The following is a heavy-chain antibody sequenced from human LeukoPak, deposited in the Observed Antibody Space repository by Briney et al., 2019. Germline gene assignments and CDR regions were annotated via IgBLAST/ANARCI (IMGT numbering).Heavy chain of an antibody. Sequence: SETLSLTCAVYGGSFSGYYWSWIRQPPGKGLEWIGEINHSGRTNYNPSLKSRVTISVDTSKNQFSLKLSSVTAADTAVYYCARVVGATVRLFDYWGQGTLVTVSS. D-gene: IGHD1-26*01. J-gene: IGHJ4*02. CDR3: ARVVGATVRLFDY. CDR2: INHSGRT. V-gene: IGHV4-34*01. CDR1: GGSFSGYY.